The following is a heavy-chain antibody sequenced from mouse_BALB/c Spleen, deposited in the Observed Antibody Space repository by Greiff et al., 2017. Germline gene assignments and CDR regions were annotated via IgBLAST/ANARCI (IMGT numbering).Heavy chain of an antibody. D-gene: IGHD1-2*01. Sequence: EVHLVESGGGLVKPGGSLKLSCAASGFTFSDYYMYWVRQTPEKRLEWVATISDGGSYTYYPDSVKGRFTISRDNAKNNLYLQMSSLKSEDTAMYYCASPATGAMDYWGQGTSVTVSS. CDR1: GFTFSDYY. J-gene: IGHJ4*01. CDR3: ASPATGAMDY. CDR2: ISDGGSYT. V-gene: IGHV5-4*02.